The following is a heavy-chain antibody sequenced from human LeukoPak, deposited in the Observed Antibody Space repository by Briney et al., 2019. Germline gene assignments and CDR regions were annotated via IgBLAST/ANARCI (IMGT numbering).Heavy chain of an antibody. CDR3: ARTATPYYYGSGSYYTPSYYFDY. D-gene: IGHD3-10*01. CDR1: GGSISSYY. J-gene: IGHJ4*02. CDR2: IYYSGST. V-gene: IGHV4-59*08. Sequence: SETVSLTCSVSGGSISSYYWSWIRQPPGKGLEWIGYIYYSGSTNYNPSLKSRVTISVDTSKNQFSLKLSSVTAADTAVYYCARTATPYYYGSGSYYTPSYYFDYWGQGTLVTVSS.